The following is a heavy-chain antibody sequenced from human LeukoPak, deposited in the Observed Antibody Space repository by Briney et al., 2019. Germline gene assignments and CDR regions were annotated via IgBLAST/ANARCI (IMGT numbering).Heavy chain of an antibody. D-gene: IGHD5/OR15-5a*01. CDR1: GDSLSKGNW. J-gene: IGHJ4*02. Sequence: SETLSLTCVFSGDSLSKGNWWSWVLQPPGKGLEWIGEIYDRATATYNPSLTSGVTISVDKSKNEVSLRLSSVTAADTAVYYCVKNGVYALSHWGQGALVTVSS. CDR2: IYDRATA. V-gene: IGHV4/OR15-8*03. CDR3: VKNGVYALSH.